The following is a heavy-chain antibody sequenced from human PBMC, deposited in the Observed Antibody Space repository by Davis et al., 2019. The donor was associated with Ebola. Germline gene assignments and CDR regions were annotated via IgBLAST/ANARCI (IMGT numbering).Heavy chain of an antibody. CDR2: IYYSGST. CDR1: GGSISSSSYY. V-gene: IGHV4-39*01. Sequence: SETLSLTCTVSGGSISSSSYYWGWIRQPPGKGLEWIGSIYYSGSTYYNPSLKTRVTISVDTSKNQFSLKLSSVTAADTAVYYCAGTGIFGFDYWGQGTLVTVSS. J-gene: IGHJ4*02. D-gene: IGHD3-3*01. CDR3: AGTGIFGFDY.